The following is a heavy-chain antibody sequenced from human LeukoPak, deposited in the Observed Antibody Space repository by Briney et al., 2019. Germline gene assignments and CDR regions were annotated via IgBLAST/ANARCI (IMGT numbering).Heavy chain of an antibody. CDR2: INPNSGVT. Sequence: ASVKVSCKASGYTFTGYYMHWVRQAPGQGLEWMGRINPNSGVTNYAQRFQGRVTMTRDTSISTAYMELSRLRSDDTAAYYCARVQGSSSPPFDYWGQGTLVTVSS. V-gene: IGHV1-2*06. CDR1: GYTFTGYY. J-gene: IGHJ4*02. CDR3: ARVQGSSSPPFDY. D-gene: IGHD6-6*01.